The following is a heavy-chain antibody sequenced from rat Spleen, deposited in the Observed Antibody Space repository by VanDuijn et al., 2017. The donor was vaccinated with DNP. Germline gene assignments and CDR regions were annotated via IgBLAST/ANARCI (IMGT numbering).Heavy chain of an antibody. CDR1: GFTFSNFD. V-gene: IGHV5-25*01. J-gene: IGHJ1*01. D-gene: IGHD5-1*01. CDR2: ISASGGST. CDR3: ARGSGTYYWYFDF. Sequence: EVQLVESGGGLVQPGRSLKLSCAASGFTFSNFDMAWVRQAPKKGLEWVASISASGGSTSYRDSVKGRFTISRDNAKSTLYLQMDSLRSEDTATYYCARGSGTYYWYFDFWGPGTMVTVSS.